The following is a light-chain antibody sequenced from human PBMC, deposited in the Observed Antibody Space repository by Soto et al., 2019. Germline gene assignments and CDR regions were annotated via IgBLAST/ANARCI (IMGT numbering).Light chain of an antibody. CDR2: GAS. CDR3: QQYNKWPPLT. CDR1: QSVSSN. J-gene: IGKJ4*01. V-gene: IGKV3-15*01. Sequence: EIVMTQSPATLSVSPGERATLSCRVSQSVSSNLAWYQQKPGQPPRLLIYGASSRAAGIPARFSGSGSGTEFTLTVSSLQSEDFAVYYCQQYNKWPPLTFGGGTKVEIK.